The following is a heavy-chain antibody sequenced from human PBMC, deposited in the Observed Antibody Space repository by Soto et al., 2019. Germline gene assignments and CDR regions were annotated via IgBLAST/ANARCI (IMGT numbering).Heavy chain of an antibody. Sequence: SVKVSCKASGGTFSSYTISWVRQAPGQGLEWMGRIIPILGIANYAQKFQGRVTITADKSTSTAYMELSSLRSEDTAVYYCARGGYCSSTSCGYFQHWGQGTLVTVSS. CDR2: IIPILGIA. J-gene: IGHJ1*01. V-gene: IGHV1-69*02. CDR3: ARGGYCSSTSCGYFQH. D-gene: IGHD2-2*01. CDR1: GGTFSSYT.